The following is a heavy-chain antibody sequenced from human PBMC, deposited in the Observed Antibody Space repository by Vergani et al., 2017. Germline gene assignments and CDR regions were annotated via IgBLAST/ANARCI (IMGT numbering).Heavy chain of an antibody. CDR2: IYWNDDQ. D-gene: IGHD1-7*01. CDR1: GFSLNTRGVS. CDR3: VYRKTECGTTGCFCPFYYSYYMDV. J-gene: IGHJ6*03. V-gene: IGHV2-5*04. Sequence: QITLKESGPTLVKPTQTLTLTCTFSGFSLNTRGVSVAWIRQPPGKALDWLALIYWNDDQHYSPSLNNRVTITKDTSKNQVVLTMTNMDYVDTGTYYCVYRKTECGTTGCFCPFYYSYYMDVWGKGTTVTVSS.